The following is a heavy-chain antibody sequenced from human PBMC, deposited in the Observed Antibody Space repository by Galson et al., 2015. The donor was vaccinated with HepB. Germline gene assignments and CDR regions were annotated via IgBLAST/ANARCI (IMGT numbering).Heavy chain of an antibody. CDR3: ARDLAYCGGDCHGKDDY. J-gene: IGHJ4*02. CDR1: GFTFSSYG. D-gene: IGHD2-21*02. V-gene: IGHV3-33*01. Sequence: SLRLSCAASGFTFSSYGMHWVRQAPGKGLEWVAVIWYDGSNKYYADSVKGRFTISRDNSKNTLYLQMNSLRAEDTAVYYCARDLAYCGGDCHGKDDYWGQGTLVTVSS. CDR2: IWYDGSNK.